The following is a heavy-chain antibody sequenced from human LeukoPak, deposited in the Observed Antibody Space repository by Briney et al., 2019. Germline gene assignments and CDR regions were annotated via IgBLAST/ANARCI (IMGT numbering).Heavy chain of an antibody. J-gene: IGHJ4*02. D-gene: IGHD6-19*01. Sequence: ASVKVSCKASGYTFTGSYMHWVRQAPGQGLEWMGWINPNSGGTNYAQKFQGRVTMTRDTSISTAYMELSRLRSDDTAVYYCARGVYSSGWYDDYWGQGTLVTVSS. V-gene: IGHV1-2*02. CDR3: ARGVYSSGWYDDY. CDR1: GYTFTGSY. CDR2: INPNSGGT.